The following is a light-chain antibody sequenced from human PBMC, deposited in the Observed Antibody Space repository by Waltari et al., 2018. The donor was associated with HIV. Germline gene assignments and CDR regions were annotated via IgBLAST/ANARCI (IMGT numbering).Light chain of an antibody. CDR3: SSYTSSRTVV. Sequence: QSALTQPASVSGSLGQSITLSCTGASSDVGRYNSVSWYQHHPGKAPKLIIYDVSNRPSGVSNRFSGSKSGTTASLTISGLQAEDEADYYCSSYTSSRTVVFGGGTKLTVL. V-gene: IGLV2-14*03. CDR2: DVS. CDR1: SSDVGRYNS. J-gene: IGLJ2*01.